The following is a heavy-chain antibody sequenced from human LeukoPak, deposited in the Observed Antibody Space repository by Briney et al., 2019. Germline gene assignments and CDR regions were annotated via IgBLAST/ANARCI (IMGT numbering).Heavy chain of an antibody. J-gene: IGHJ4*02. D-gene: IGHD4-11*01. CDR1: GFTFSTYS. Sequence: GGSLRLSCAASGFTFSTYSMNWVRQAPGKGLEWVSYISSRSSSIYHADSVKGRFTISRDNAKNSLYLQMNSLRVEDTAVYYCARVMGVYSFDYWGQGTLVTVSS. CDR2: ISSRSSSI. CDR3: ARVMGVYSFDY. V-gene: IGHV3-48*04.